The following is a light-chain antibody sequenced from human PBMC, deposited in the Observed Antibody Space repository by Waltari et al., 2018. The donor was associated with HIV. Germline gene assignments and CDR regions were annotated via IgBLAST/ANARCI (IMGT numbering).Light chain of an antibody. CDR3: AAWDDSLNGVI. V-gene: IGLV1-44*01. CDR1: SSNIGSNT. Sequence: QSVLTQPPSVSGTPGQRVTISCSGSSSNIGSNTVTWYQQLPGTAPNLLIFSYNHRPSGVPDRFSGSKSGTSASLAISGLQSEDEADYYCAAWDDSLNGVIFGGGTKLTVL. CDR2: SYN. J-gene: IGLJ2*01.